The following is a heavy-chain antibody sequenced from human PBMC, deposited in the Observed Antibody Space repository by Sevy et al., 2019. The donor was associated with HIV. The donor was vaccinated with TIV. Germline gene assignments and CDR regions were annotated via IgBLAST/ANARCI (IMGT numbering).Heavy chain of an antibody. J-gene: IGHJ4*02. V-gene: IGHV3-30*18. CDR1: GFTFSSYG. CDR2: ISYDGSNK. CDR3: AKDANYYDSSGYFRASDY. D-gene: IGHD3-22*01. Sequence: GGSLRLSCAASGFTFSSYGMHWVRQAPGKGLEWVAVISYDGSNKYYAHSVKGRFTISRDNSKNTLYLQMNSLRAEDTAVYYCAKDANYYDSSGYFRASDYWGQGTLVTVSS.